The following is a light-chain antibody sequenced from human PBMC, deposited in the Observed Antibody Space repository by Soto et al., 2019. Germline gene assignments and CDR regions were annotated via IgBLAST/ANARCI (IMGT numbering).Light chain of an antibody. Sequence: QSVLTQPASVSGSPGQSITISCTGTSSDVGASNFVSWYQQHPNKAPKLLIYEVSDRSLGVSHRFSGSKSGNTASLTISGLQADDEADYYCISYTTLSNRVFGTGTKVTVL. CDR3: ISYTTLSNRV. CDR1: SSDVGASNF. CDR2: EVS. J-gene: IGLJ1*01. V-gene: IGLV2-14*01.